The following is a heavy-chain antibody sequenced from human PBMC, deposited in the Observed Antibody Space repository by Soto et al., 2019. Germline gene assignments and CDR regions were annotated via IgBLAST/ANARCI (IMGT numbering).Heavy chain of an antibody. CDR3: ARDTPPSYVGSAYYYGMDV. Sequence: QVQLVQSGAEVKKPGSSVKVSCKASGGTFSSYAISWVRQAPGQGLEWMGGIIPIFGTANYAQKFQGRVTITADESTSTTYMELSSLRSDDTAVYYCARDTPPSYVGSAYYYGMDVWGQGTTVTVSS. D-gene: IGHD1-26*01. J-gene: IGHJ6*02. V-gene: IGHV1-69*01. CDR1: GGTFSSYA. CDR2: IIPIFGTA.